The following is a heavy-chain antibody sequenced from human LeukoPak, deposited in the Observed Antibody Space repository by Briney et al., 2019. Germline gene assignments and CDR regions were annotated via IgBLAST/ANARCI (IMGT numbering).Heavy chain of an antibody. Sequence: SETLSLTCTVSGGSISSGGYYWSWIRQHPGKGLEWVGYIYYSGSTYYNPSLKSRVTISVDTSKNQFSLKLSSVTAADTAVYYCARYYYDSSGYYYFDYWGQGTLVTVSS. V-gene: IGHV4-31*03. CDR3: ARYYYDSSGYYYFDY. J-gene: IGHJ4*02. D-gene: IGHD3-22*01. CDR1: GGSISSGGYY. CDR2: IYYSGST.